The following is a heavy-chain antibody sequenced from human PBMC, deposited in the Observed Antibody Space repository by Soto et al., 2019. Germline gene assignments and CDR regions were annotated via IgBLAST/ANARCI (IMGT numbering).Heavy chain of an antibody. CDR2: ISYDGSNK. CDR3: ARDHDYGDHSFDY. CDR1: GFTFSSYA. D-gene: IGHD4-17*01. J-gene: IGHJ4*02. V-gene: IGHV3-30-3*01. Sequence: QVQLVEFGGGVVQPGRSLRLSCAASGFTFSSYAMHWVRQAPGKGLEWVAVISYDGSNKYYADSVKGRFTISRDNSKNTLYLQMSSLRAEDTAVYYCARDHDYGDHSFDYWGQGTLVTVSS.